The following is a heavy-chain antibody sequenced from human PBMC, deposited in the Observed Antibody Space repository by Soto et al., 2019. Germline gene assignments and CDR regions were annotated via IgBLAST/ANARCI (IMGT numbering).Heavy chain of an antibody. D-gene: IGHD4-17*01. V-gene: IGHV4-59*01. Sequence: PSETLSLTCTVSGGSISSYYWIWIRQPPGKGLEWIGYISYSGSTNYNPSLKSRPTISVDTSKNQFSLKLRSVTAADTAVYYCARASPYGDYALDYWGQGTLVTAPQ. CDR2: ISYSGST. J-gene: IGHJ4*02. CDR1: GGSISSYY. CDR3: ARASPYGDYALDY.